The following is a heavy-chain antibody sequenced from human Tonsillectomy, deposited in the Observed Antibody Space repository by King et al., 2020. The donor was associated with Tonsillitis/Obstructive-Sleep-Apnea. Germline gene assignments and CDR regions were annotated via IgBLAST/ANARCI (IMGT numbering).Heavy chain of an antibody. J-gene: IGHJ2*01. D-gene: IGHD2-8*01. CDR3: ARERSSGVRSHWYFDL. CDR2: IYYSGST. Sequence: VQLQESGPGLVKPSETLSLTCTVSGGSISSYYWSWIRQPPGKGLEWIGYIYYSGSTNYNPSLTSRVTISVDTSKNQFSLKLSSVTAADTAVYYCARERSSGVRSHWYFDLWGRGTLVTVSS. V-gene: IGHV4-59*01. CDR1: GGSISSYY.